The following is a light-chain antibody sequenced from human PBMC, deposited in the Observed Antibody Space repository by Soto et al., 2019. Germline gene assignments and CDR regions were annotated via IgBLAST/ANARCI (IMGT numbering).Light chain of an antibody. CDR3: QSYDSSRVV. J-gene: IGLJ2*01. Sequence: QSVLTQPPSVSGAPGPRVTISCTGRSSNIGAGYDVHWYQQLPGTAPKLLIYGISNRPSGVPDRFSGSKSGTSAALAITGLQAEDEADYYCQSYDSSRVVFGGGTKLTVL. CDR2: GIS. V-gene: IGLV1-40*01. CDR1: SSNIGAGYD.